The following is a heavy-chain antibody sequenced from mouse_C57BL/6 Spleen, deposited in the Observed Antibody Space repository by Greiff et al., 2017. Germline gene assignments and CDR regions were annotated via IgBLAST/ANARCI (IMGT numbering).Heavy chain of an antibody. CDR1: GYTFTDYN. CDR3: ARSDYYGSSYYFDY. D-gene: IGHD1-1*01. CDR2: INPNNGGT. V-gene: IGHV1-18*01. Sequence: EVQLQQSGPELVKPGASVKIPCKASGYTFTDYNLDWVKQSHGKSLEWLGDINPNNGGTIYNQKFKGKATLTVDKSSSTAYMELRSLTSEDTAVYYCARSDYYGSSYYFDYWGQGTTLTVSS. J-gene: IGHJ2*01.